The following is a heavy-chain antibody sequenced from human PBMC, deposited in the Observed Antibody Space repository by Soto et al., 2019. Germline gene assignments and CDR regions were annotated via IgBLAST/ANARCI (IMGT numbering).Heavy chain of an antibody. V-gene: IGHV4-59*08. CDR1: GGSISSYY. J-gene: IGHJ6*02. CDR2: IYYSGST. D-gene: IGHD1-7*01. CDR3: ARLNAGTTYYYYGMDV. Sequence: PSETLSLTWTVSGGSISSYYWSWIRQPPGKGLEWIGNIYYSGSTNYNPSLKSRVTISVDTSKNQFSLKLSSVTAADTALYYCARLNAGTTYYYYGMDVWGQGTTVTVSS.